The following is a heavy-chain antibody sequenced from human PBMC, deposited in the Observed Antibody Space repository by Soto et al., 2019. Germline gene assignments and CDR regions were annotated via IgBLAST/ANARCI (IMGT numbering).Heavy chain of an antibody. CDR3: ARVIPKRGSRDNNYYHNRWFDP. CDR1: GGSISSGGYY. D-gene: IGHD3-22*01. CDR2: IYYSGST. J-gene: IGHJ5*02. V-gene: IGHV4-31*03. Sequence: PSQLLSLTCTVSGGSISSGGYYWSWIRQHPGKGLEWIGYIYYSGSTYYNPSLKSRVTISVDTSKNQFSLKLSSVTAADTAVYYCARVIPKRGSRDNNYYHNRWFDPWGQGTLVNVSS.